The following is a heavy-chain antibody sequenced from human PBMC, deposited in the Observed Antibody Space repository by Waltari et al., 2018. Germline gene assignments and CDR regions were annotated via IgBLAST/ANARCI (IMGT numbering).Heavy chain of an antibody. D-gene: IGHD3-10*01. CDR1: GFSFHKYT. CDR2: IWFDGSIK. Sequence: QEQLVESGGGVVQPGRSLRLSCAASGFSFHKYTWNWVRRAPGKGPEWVAVIWFDGSIKYYGDSVKGRFTISRDNSRNTLYLQMNSLRVDDTAVYYCARDRSSEFYYGMDVWGQGTTVTVSS. J-gene: IGHJ6*02. CDR3: ARDRSSEFYYGMDV. V-gene: IGHV3-33*01.